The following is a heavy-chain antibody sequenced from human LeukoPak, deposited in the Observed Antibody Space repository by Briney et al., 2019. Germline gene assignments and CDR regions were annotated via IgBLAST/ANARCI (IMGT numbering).Heavy chain of an antibody. CDR1: GFTFSSYA. D-gene: IGHD6-19*01. J-gene: IGHJ4*02. Sequence: GGSLRLSCSASGFTFSSYAMHRVRQAPGKGLEYVSAISSNGGSTYYADSVKGRFTISRDNSKNTLYLQMSSLRAEDTAVYYCVKWRAVAGYAHWGQGTLVTVSS. CDR3: VKWRAVAGYAH. V-gene: IGHV3-64D*06. CDR2: ISSNGGST.